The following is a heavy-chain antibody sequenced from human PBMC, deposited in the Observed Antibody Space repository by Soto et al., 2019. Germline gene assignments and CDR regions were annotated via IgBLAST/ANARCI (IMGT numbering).Heavy chain of an antibody. J-gene: IGHJ4*02. CDR3: ARGPFRSPIRGLVYDY. D-gene: IGHD3-10*01. CDR1: GYTFTSYA. CDR2: INAGNGNT. V-gene: IGHV1-3*01. Sequence: GASVKVSCKASGYTFTSYAMHWVRQAPGQRLEWMGWINAGNGNTKYSQKFQGRVTITRDTSASTAYMELSSLRSEDTAVYYCARGPFRSPIRGLVYDYWGQGTLVTVSS.